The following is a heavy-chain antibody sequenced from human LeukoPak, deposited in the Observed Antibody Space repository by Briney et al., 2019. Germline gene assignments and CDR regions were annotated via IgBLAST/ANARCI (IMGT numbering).Heavy chain of an antibody. Sequence: ASVKVSCKASGYTFTGYYMHWVRQAPGQGLEWMGWISAYNGNTNYAQKLQGRVTMTTDTSTSTAYMELRSLRSDDTAVYYCVRDRAAVAGNFDYWGQGTLVTVSS. D-gene: IGHD6-19*01. CDR1: GYTFTGYY. V-gene: IGHV1-18*04. J-gene: IGHJ4*02. CDR3: VRDRAAVAGNFDY. CDR2: ISAYNGNT.